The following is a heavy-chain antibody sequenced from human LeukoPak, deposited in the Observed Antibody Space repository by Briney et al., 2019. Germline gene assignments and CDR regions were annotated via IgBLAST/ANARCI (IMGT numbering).Heavy chain of an antibody. CDR1: GFTFSSYS. Sequence: GGSLRLSCAASGFTFSSYSMNWVRQAPGKGREGVSSISSSSSYIYYADSVKGRFTISRDNAKNSLYLQMNSLRAEDTAVYYCARDASAYYYGSGSYPDCWGQGTLVTVSS. CDR2: ISSSSSYI. D-gene: IGHD3-10*01. J-gene: IGHJ4*02. V-gene: IGHV3-21*01. CDR3: ARDASAYYYGSGSYPDC.